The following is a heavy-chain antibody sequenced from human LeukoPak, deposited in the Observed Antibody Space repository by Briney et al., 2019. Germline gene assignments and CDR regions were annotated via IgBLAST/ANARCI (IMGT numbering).Heavy chain of an antibody. CDR2: SNTDGSST. CDR3: TTLGYHLDS. V-gene: IGHV3-74*01. D-gene: IGHD3-22*01. J-gene: IGHJ4*02. CDR1: GFTFSSYW. Sequence: PGGSLRLSCAASGFTFSSYWMHWVRQAPGKGLVWVSRSNTDGSSTSYADSVKGRFTISRDNAKNSLYLQMNSLRAEDTALYYCTTLGYHLDSWGQGTLVTVSS.